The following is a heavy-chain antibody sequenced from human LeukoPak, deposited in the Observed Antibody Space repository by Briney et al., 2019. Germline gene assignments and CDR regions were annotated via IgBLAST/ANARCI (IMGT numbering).Heavy chain of an antibody. J-gene: IGHJ5*02. CDR3: ARVGSSAYNWFDP. V-gene: IGHV3-11*01. CDR2: ISSSGSTI. Sequence: PGGSLRLSCAASGFTFSDYYMSWIRHAPGKGLEWVSYISSSGSTIYYADSVKGRFTISRDNAKNSLYLQMNSLRAEDTAVYYCARVGSSAYNWFDPWGQGTLVTVSS. CDR1: GFTFSDYY. D-gene: IGHD6-13*01.